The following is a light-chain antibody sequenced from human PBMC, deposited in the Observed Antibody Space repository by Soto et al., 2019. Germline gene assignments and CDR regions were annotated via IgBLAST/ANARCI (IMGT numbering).Light chain of an antibody. V-gene: IGLV1-44*01. CDR3: ASWDDSLNGVV. CDR2: NNN. J-gene: IGLJ2*01. CDR1: SSNIGSDT. Sequence: QSALTQPPSASGTPGQRVTISCSGSSSNIGSDTVNWYQQLPGTAPKLLIYNNNQRPSGVPDRFSGSQSGTSASLAISGLQSEDGADYYCASWDDSLNGVVFGGGTTLTVL.